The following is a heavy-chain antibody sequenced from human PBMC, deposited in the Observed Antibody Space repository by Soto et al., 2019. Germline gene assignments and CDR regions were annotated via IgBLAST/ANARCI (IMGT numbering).Heavy chain of an antibody. J-gene: IGHJ6*03. CDR2: ISAYNGNT. CDR1: GYTFTSYG. Sequence: ASAKASCKGSGYTFTSYGISRVRQAPGQWLEWMGWISAYNGNTNYEQKLQGRVTMTTDTSTSTAYMEVRSLRSDDTAVYYCARRYYDYIWGSYRIYYYYMDVWGKGTTVTVSS. CDR3: ARRYYDYIWGSYRIYYYYMDV. V-gene: IGHV1-18*01. D-gene: IGHD3-16*02.